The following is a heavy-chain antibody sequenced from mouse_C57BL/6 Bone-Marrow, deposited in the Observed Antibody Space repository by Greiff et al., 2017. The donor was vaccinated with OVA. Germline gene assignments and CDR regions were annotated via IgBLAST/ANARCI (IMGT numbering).Heavy chain of an antibody. CDR2: ISSGGSYT. J-gene: IGHJ2*01. V-gene: IGHV5-6*01. Sequence: EVMLVESGGDLVKPGGSLTLSCAASGFTFSSYGMSWVRQTPDKRLEWVATISSGGSYTYYPDSVKGRFTISRDNAKNTLYLQMSSLKSEDTAMYYCARLYYGNFYFDYWGQGTTLTVSS. CDR3: ARLYYGNFYFDY. CDR1: GFTFSSYG. D-gene: IGHD2-1*01.